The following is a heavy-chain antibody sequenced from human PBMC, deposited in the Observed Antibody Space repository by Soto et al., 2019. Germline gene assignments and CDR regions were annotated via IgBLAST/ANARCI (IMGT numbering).Heavy chain of an antibody. Sequence: ASVKVSCKASGGTFSSYAISWVRQAPGQGLEWMGGIIPIFGTANYAQKFQGRVTITADKSTSTAYMELSSLRSEDTAVYYCARDQIYSNSTLQYYYYYGMDVWGQGTTVTVSS. V-gene: IGHV1-69*06. CDR2: IIPIFGTA. CDR3: ARDQIYSNSTLQYYYYYGMDV. CDR1: GGTFSSYA. J-gene: IGHJ6*02. D-gene: IGHD4-4*01.